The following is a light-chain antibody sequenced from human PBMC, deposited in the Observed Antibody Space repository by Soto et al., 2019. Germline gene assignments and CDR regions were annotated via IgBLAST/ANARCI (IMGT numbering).Light chain of an antibody. CDR3: CSYEGTYTSFV. CDR2: EVT. CDR1: SSDVGIYNY. Sequence: QSVLTQPASVSGSAGQSIAISCTGSSSDVGIYNYVSWYQQHPGKVPKLIIYEVTSRPSGVSIRFSGSKSGNTASLTISGLQAEDDADYFCCSYEGTYTSFVFGTGTKLTVL. V-gene: IGLV2-14*01. J-gene: IGLJ1*01.